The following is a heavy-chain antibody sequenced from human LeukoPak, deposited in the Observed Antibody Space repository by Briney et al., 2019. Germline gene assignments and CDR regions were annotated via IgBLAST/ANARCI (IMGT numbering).Heavy chain of an antibody. V-gene: IGHV4-61*01. CDR1: GGSVNSGSYY. D-gene: IGHD1-26*01. CDR2: IYYSGST. Sequence: SETLSLTCTVCGGSVNSGSYYWNWIRQPPGKGLEWIGYIYYSGSTNYNPSLKSRVTISVDTSKNQFSLKLSSVTAADTAVYYCARAAYSGSYHSDYWGQGTLVTVSS. CDR3: ARAAYSGSYHSDY. J-gene: IGHJ4*02.